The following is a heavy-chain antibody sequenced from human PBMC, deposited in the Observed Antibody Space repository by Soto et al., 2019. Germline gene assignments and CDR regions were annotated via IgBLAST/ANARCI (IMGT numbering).Heavy chain of an antibody. V-gene: IGHV1-18*01. CDR2: LSTYNGNT. CDR3: ASGSDERSWSSAEYLQH. CDR1: GYSFTDYG. D-gene: IGHD6-13*01. Sequence: ASVKASCKASGYSFTDYGIHWVRQAPGQGLEWMGWLSTYNGNTNSAQKLQGRVTMTTDTSTSTAHMELRSLRSDDTAVYECASGSDERSWSSAEYLQHWGQGTLVTVSS. J-gene: IGHJ1*01.